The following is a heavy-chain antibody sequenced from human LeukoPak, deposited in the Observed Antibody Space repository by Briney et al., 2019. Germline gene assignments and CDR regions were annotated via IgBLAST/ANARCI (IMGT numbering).Heavy chain of an antibody. CDR1: GGTFSSYA. CDR3: ARVGLRAEGYDY. CDR2: IIPIFGTA. V-gene: IGHV1-69*06. J-gene: IGHJ4*02. D-gene: IGHD4-17*01. Sequence: ASVKVSCKASGGTFSSYAISWVRQAPGQGLEWMGGIIPIFGTANYAQKFQGRVTITADKSTSTAYMELSSLRSEDTAVYYCARVGLRAEGYDYWGQGTLVTVSS.